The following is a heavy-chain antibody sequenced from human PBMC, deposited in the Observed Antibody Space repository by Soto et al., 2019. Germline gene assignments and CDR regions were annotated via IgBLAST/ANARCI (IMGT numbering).Heavy chain of an antibody. CDR1: GFTFSSYS. Sequence: EVQLVESGGGLVKPGGSLRLSCAASGFTFSSYSMNWVRQAPGKGLEWVSSISSSSSYIYYADSVKGRFTISRDNAKNSLYLQMNSLRCEDTAVYYCAIYRPPYCSGGSCYGGYYYYGMDVWGQGSTVTVSS. J-gene: IGHJ6*02. CDR2: ISSSSSYI. D-gene: IGHD2-15*01. CDR3: AIYRPPYCSGGSCYGGYYYYGMDV. V-gene: IGHV3-21*01.